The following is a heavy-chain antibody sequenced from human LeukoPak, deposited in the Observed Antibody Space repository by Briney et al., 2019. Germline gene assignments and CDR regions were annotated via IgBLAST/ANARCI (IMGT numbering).Heavy chain of an antibody. Sequence: KPSETLSLTCNVSGVSISSSNSYWGWIRQPPGKGLEWIGSIYYTGNTYYNASLKSRVTISIDTSKNQISLRLTSVTATDTAMYYCARQTGSGLFTLPGGQGTLVTVSS. J-gene: IGHJ4*02. D-gene: IGHD3/OR15-3a*01. CDR2: IYYTGNT. V-gene: IGHV4-39*01. CDR3: ARQTGSGLFTLP. CDR1: GVSISSSNSY.